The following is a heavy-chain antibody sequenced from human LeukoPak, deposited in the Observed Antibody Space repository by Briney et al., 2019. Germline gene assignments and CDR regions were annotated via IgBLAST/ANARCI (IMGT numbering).Heavy chain of an antibody. CDR2: IYYSGST. CDR1: GGSISSYY. J-gene: IGHJ3*02. D-gene: IGHD4-23*01. V-gene: IGHV4-59*01. CDR3: ARASRWPPSDDAFDI. Sequence: SETLSLTCTVSGGSISSYYWSWIRQPPGKGLEWIGYIYYSGSTNYNPSLKSRVTISVDTSKNQFSLKLSSVTAADTAVYYCARASRWPPSDDAFDIWGQGTMVTVSS.